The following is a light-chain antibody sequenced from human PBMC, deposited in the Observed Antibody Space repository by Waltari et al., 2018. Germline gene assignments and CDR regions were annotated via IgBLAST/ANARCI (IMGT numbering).Light chain of an antibody. CDR1: QSVSSH. Sequence: EIVMTQSPATLSLSPGERVPLSCRASQSVSSHLAWYQQKPGQAPRLLISDSYTRAPGIPARFSGSGSGTEFTLTISSLKSEDFAVYYCQQYNNWPSFTFGPGTKVDIK. CDR2: DSY. V-gene: IGKV3D-15*01. CDR3: QQYNNWPSFT. J-gene: IGKJ3*01.